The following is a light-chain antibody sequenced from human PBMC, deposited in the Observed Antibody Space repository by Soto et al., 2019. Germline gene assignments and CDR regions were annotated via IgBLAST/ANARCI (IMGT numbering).Light chain of an antibody. CDR3: QQYNAWPRT. J-gene: IGKJ1*01. V-gene: IGKV3-15*01. CDR1: QGVSSY. Sequence: EIVLAQSPATLSLSPGEGATLWFRASQGVSSYLAWYQQKPGQAPRLLIYDASTRATGIPARFSGSGSGTEFTLTITSLQSEDFAVYYCQQYNAWPRTFGQGTKVDIK. CDR2: DAS.